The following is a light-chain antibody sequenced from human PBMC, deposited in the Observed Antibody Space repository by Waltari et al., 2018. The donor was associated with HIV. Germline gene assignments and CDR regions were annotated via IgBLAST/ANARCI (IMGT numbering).Light chain of an antibody. V-gene: IGKV3-11*01. Sequence: EIVLTQSPATLSLSPRMRATLSCRASQSVRTYLAWYQQKPGQAPRLLIYDASNRATGIPARFSGSGSGTDFTLTISSLEPEDFAVYYCQQRSNCPPYTFGQGTKLEIK. J-gene: IGKJ2*01. CDR1: QSVRTY. CDR2: DAS. CDR3: QQRSNCPPYT.